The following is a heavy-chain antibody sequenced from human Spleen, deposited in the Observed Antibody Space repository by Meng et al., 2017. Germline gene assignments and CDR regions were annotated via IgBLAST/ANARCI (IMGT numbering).Heavy chain of an antibody. CDR1: EYTFTSYD. CDR2: MNPNSGNT. V-gene: IGHV1-8*03. D-gene: IGHD4-23*01. J-gene: IGHJ4*02. Sequence: ASVKVSCKASEYTFTSYDINWVRQATGQGLEWMGWMNPNSGNTGYAHKFQGRVTITRNTSISTDYMELSSLRSEDTAVYYCAREMGGNMDYWGQGTLVTVSS. CDR3: AREMGGNMDY.